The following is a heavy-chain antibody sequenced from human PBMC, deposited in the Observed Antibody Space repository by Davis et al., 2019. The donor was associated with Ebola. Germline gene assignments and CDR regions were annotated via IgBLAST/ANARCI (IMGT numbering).Heavy chain of an antibody. CDR1: GGSFSGYY. CDR2: INHSGST. J-gene: IGHJ4*02. V-gene: IGHV4-34*01. CDR3: ARGGGDYFFGAAALDY. D-gene: IGHD2/OR15-2a*01. Sequence: PSETLSLTCAVYGGSFSGYYWSWIRQPPGKGLEWIGEINHSGSTNYNPSLKSRVTISVDTSKNQFSLKLSSVTAAETAVYYCARGGGDYFFGAAALDYWGQGTLVTVSS.